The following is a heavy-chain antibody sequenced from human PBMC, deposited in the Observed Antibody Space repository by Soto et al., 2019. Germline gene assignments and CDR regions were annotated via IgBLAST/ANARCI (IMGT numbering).Heavy chain of an antibody. V-gene: IGHV4-59*01. J-gene: IGHJ4*02. CDR3: ARDHPHSYGVYYFDY. Sequence: SETLSLTCTVSGGSISNYYWNWIRQSPGKGLEWIGYIYSSGSTHYNPSLQNRVTISIDTSKNQVSLKVNSVTAADTAVYYCARDHPHSYGVYYFDYWGQGTPVTVGS. CDR2: IYSSGST. D-gene: IGHD5-18*01. CDR1: GGSISNYY.